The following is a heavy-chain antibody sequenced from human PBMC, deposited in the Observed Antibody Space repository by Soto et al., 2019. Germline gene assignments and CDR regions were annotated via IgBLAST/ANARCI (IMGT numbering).Heavy chain of an antibody. J-gene: IGHJ6*03. CDR1: GYTFTSYA. V-gene: IGHV1-3*01. CDR3: TREALLWFGELLDYYYMDV. D-gene: IGHD3-10*01. Sequence: GASVKVSCKASGYTFTSYAINWVRQATGQRLKWMGWINANNGNTKYSQKFKGRVTITRDTSASTAYTELSSLRSEDTAVYYCTREALLWFGELLDYYYMDVWGKGTTVTVSS. CDR2: INANNGNT.